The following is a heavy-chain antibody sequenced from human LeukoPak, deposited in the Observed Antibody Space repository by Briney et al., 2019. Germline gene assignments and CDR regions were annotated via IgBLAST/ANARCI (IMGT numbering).Heavy chain of an antibody. J-gene: IGHJ4*02. Sequence: GGSLRLSCAASGFTFSSYWMSWVRQAPGKGLEWVANIKQDGSEKYYVDSVKGRFTISRDNAKNSLYLQMNSLRAEDTAVYYCAKDYRIVGATTFDYWGQGTLVTVSS. V-gene: IGHV3-7*03. CDR2: IKQDGSEK. CDR3: AKDYRIVGATTFDY. CDR1: GFTFSSYW. D-gene: IGHD1-26*01.